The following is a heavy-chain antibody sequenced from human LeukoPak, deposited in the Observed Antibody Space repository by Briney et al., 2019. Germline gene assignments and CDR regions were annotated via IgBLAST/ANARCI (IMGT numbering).Heavy chain of an antibody. V-gene: IGHV3-33*01. CDR2: IWYDGSNK. CDR1: GFTFSSYG. Sequence: PGGSLRPSCAASGFTFSSYGMHWVRQAPGKGLEWVAVIWYDGSNKYYADSVKGRSTISRDNSKNTLYLQMNSLRAEDTAVYYCARVWGVVVAASPLDYWGQGTLVTVSS. J-gene: IGHJ4*02. D-gene: IGHD2-15*01. CDR3: ARVWGVVVAASPLDY.